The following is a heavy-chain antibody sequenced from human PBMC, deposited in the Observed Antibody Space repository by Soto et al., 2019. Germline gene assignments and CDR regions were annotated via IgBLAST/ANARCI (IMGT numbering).Heavy chain of an antibody. CDR2: ISYDGSIK. Sequence: QVQLVESGGGVVQPGRSLRLSCAASGFTFSSHSIQWVRQAPGKGLEWVAVISYDGSIKYYADSVKGRFTISRENSKNTAYLQMNSPRAEDTAVFYCAREWSTSGNLDYWGQGTLVIVSS. CDR1: GFTFSSHS. J-gene: IGHJ4*02. V-gene: IGHV3-30-3*01. D-gene: IGHD3-10*01. CDR3: AREWSTSGNLDY.